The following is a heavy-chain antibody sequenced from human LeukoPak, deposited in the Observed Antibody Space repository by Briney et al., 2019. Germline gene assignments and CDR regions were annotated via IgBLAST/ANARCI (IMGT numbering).Heavy chain of an antibody. Sequence: GASVKVSCKASGYTFTSYDINWVRQATGQGLEWMGWMNPNSGNTGYAQKFQGRATMTRNTSISTAYMELSSLRSEDTAVYYCARVRPEGAPYYDFWSGYYHQYYFDYWGQGTLVTVSS. J-gene: IGHJ4*02. CDR3: ARVRPEGAPYYDFWSGYYHQYYFDY. CDR2: MNPNSGNT. D-gene: IGHD3-3*01. V-gene: IGHV1-8*01. CDR1: GYTFTSYD.